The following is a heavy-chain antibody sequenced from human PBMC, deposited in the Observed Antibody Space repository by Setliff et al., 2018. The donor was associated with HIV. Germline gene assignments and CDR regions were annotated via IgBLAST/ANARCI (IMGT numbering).Heavy chain of an antibody. CDR1: GFTFSNYT. D-gene: IGHD5-18*01. V-gene: IGHV3-21*01. CDR3: ARDTNSYGPSDN. CDR2: ISGNSNYI. Sequence: GGSLRLSCAASGFTFSNYTMNWVRQAPGRGLEWVSSISGNSNYIYYADSVKGRFTISRDNAKNSLYLQMNSLRAEDTAVYYCARDTNSYGPSDNWGQGTLVTVSS. J-gene: IGHJ4*02.